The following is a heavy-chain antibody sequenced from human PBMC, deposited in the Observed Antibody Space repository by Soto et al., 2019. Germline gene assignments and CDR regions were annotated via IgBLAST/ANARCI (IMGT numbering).Heavy chain of an antibody. CDR2: IYYSGTT. Sequence: SEELCLTWTVSGRAIRSGYYYCSWISQPPGKGLEWIGYIYYSGTTYYNPSLKSRVTISVDTSKNQFSLKVSSVTAADTAVYYCARALIQLWPHYYYGMDVWGQGTTVTVSS. CDR1: GRAIRSGYYY. J-gene: IGHJ6*02. CDR3: ARALIQLWPHYYYGMDV. V-gene: IGHV4-30-4*01. D-gene: IGHD5-18*01.